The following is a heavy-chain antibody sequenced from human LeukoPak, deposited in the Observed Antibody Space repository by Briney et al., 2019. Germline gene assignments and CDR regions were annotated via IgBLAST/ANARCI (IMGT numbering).Heavy chain of an antibody. CDR2: ISSSGSYI. CDR3: ARDGRGSSSWYFRGYYYYMDV. CDR1: RFTFSSYS. Sequence: KPGGSLRLSCAASRFTFSSYSMNWVRQAPGKGLEWVSSISSSGSYIYYADSVKGRFTISRDNAKNSLYLQMNSLRAEDTAVYYCARDGRGSSSWYFRGYYYYMDVWGKGTTVTVSS. D-gene: IGHD6-13*01. J-gene: IGHJ6*03. V-gene: IGHV3-21*01.